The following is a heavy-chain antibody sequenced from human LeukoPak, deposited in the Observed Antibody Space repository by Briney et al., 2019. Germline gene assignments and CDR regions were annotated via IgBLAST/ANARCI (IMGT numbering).Heavy chain of an antibody. J-gene: IGHJ3*02. CDR1: GFTFSSYG. V-gene: IGHV3-30*03. D-gene: IGHD3-22*01. CDR2: ISYDGSNK. CDR3: ARAYDSSGSDAFDI. Sequence: PGRSLRLSCAASGFTFSSYGMHWVRQAPGKGLEWVAVISYDGSNKYYADSVKGRFTISRDNSKNTLYLQMNSLRAEDTAVYYCARAYDSSGSDAFDIWGQGTMVTVSS.